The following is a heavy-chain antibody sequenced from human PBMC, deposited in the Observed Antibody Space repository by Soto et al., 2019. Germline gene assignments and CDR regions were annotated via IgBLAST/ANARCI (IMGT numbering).Heavy chain of an antibody. V-gene: IGHV1-69*01. CDR2: IIPIFGTA. CDR1: GGTFSSYA. Sequence: QVQLVQSGAEVKKPGSSVKVSCKASGGTFSSYAISWVRQAPGQGLEWMGGIIPIFGTANYAQKFQGRVTITAAESTSTAYMGLSSLSSEDTAVYYCARDLVSLAGWFDPWGQGTLVTVSS. CDR3: ARDLVSLAGWFDP. J-gene: IGHJ5*02.